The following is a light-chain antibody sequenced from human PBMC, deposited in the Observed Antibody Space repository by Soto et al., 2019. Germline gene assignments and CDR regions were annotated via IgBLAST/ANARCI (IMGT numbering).Light chain of an antibody. CDR2: DAS. CDR1: QDISKF. Sequence: DIQMTQSPSSLSASIGDRVSFTCQASQDISKFLNWYQHKPGQAPSLLIYDASQSHFGVPSSFSGSGSGTAFTFTISSLQAEDNATYYCQQYENRPYTYGPGTKVDIK. CDR3: QQYENRPYT. J-gene: IGKJ3*01. V-gene: IGKV1-33*01.